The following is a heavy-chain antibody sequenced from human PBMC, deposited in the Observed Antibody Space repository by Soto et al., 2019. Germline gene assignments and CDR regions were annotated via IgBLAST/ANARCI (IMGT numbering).Heavy chain of an antibody. J-gene: IGHJ5*02. CDR3: TYYDSSGYNH. CDR1: GGSISSGGYC. D-gene: IGHD3-22*01. V-gene: IGHV4-31*03. CDR2: IYYSGST. Sequence: QVQLQESGPGLVKPSQTLSLTCTVSGGSISSGGYCWSWIRQHPGKGLEWIGYIYYSGSTYYNPSLKSRVTISVDTSKNQFSLKLSSVTAADTAVSYGTYYDSSGYNHWGQGTLVTVSS.